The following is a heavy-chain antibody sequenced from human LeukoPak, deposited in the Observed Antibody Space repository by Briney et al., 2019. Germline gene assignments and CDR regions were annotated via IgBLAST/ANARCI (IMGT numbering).Heavy chain of an antibody. J-gene: IGHJ4*02. D-gene: IGHD6-19*01. CDR2: FYTSGST. CDR1: GGSISDYY. V-gene: IGHV4-4*07. Sequence: SETLSLTCTVSGGSISDYYLSWIRPPAGKGLEWVGRFYTSGSTLYNPSLKSRVTISIDKSRNQFSLKLSSVTAADTAVYYCARDSSGSGWYRIDYWGKGTLVTVSS. CDR3: ARDSSGSGWYRIDY.